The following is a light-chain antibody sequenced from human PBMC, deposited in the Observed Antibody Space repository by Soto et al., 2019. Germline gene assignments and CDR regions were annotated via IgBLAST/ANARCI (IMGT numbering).Light chain of an antibody. V-gene: IGKV4-1*01. Sequence: DIVMTQSPDSLSASXXESSTINCKSSQSVLYSSNNKNYLAWYQQKPGQPPKLLIHWASTRESGVPDRFSGSGSGTEFTLTISSLQAEDVAVYYCQQYYNTPLTFGGGSNVDIK. J-gene: IGKJ4*01. CDR2: WAS. CDR1: QSVLYSSNNKNY. CDR3: QQYYNTPLT.